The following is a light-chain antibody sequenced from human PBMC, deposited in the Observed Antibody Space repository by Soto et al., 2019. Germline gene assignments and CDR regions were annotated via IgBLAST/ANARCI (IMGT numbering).Light chain of an antibody. CDR1: QVISKY. CDR3: QQYDSYPRT. V-gene: IGKV1-16*01. CDR2: ATS. Sequence: DIQMTQSPSSLSASVGDRVTITCRASQVISKYIGWFQQKPGKAPKSLIYATSRLQSGVPARFSGRGTRTDFPLTISSLQPEDFATYYCQQYDSYPRTFGQRTKLE. J-gene: IGKJ2*01.